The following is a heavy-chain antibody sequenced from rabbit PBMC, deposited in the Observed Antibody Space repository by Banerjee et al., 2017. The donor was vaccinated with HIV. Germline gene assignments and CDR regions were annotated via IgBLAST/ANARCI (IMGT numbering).Heavy chain of an antibody. J-gene: IGHJ4*01. V-gene: IGHV1S40*01. CDR3: ARDGGRSVYTQYYFNL. Sequence: QSLEESGGDLVKPGASLTLTCTAYGFDLRSYYYMCWVRQAPGKGLEWIGCIYISSDTTWYARWAKGRFTISKTSSTTVTLQMASLTAADTATYFCARDGGRSVYTQYYFNLWGPGTLVTVS. D-gene: IGHD8-1*01. CDR1: GFDLRSYYY. CDR2: IYISSDTT.